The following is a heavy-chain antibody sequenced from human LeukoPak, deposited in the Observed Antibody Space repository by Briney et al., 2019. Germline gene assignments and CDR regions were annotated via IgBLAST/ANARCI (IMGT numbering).Heavy chain of an antibody. J-gene: IGHJ6*03. D-gene: IGHD1/OR15-1a*01. CDR1: GASISSGDYY. Sequence: KTSGTLSLTCTVSGASISSGDYYWSWIRQPPGKGLEWIVYIYYSGSTYYNPSLKSRVTISVDTSKNQFALKLSSVTAADTAVYYCASSRGPWTMNSYYYYMDVWGKGTTVTVSS. CDR2: IYYSGST. V-gene: IGHV4-30-4*08. CDR3: ASSRGPWTMNSYYYYMDV.